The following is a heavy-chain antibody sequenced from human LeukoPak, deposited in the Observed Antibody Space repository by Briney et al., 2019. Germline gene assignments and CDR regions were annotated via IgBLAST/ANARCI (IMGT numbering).Heavy chain of an antibody. J-gene: IGHJ4*02. CDR3: AKSIAAAGAVDY. V-gene: IGHV3-23*01. D-gene: IGHD6-13*01. CDR2: FSGSGGST. Sequence: GGSLRLSCAASGFTFSSYAMNWVRQAPGKGLEWVSAFSGSGGSTYYADSVKGRFTISRDNSKNTLYLQMNSLRAEDTAVYYCAKSIAAAGAVDYWGQGTLVTVSS. CDR1: GFTFSSYA.